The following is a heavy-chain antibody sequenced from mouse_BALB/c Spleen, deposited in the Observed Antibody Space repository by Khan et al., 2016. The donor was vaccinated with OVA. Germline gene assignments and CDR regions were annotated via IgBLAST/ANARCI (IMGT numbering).Heavy chain of an antibody. V-gene: IGHV1-4*01. D-gene: IGHD2-14*01. J-gene: IGHJ3*01. CDR1: GYTFTSYT. CDR2: INPNNGYT. CDR3: VRDCAYYRNDGWFAY. Sequence: QVQLQQSGAELARPGASVKMSCKTSGYTFTSYTIHWIKLRPGQGLEWIGYINPNNGYTNYNQKFKDKATLTADKSSTTVYMQLSSLTSDDSAIYKCVRDCAYYRNDGWFAYWGQGTLVTVSA.